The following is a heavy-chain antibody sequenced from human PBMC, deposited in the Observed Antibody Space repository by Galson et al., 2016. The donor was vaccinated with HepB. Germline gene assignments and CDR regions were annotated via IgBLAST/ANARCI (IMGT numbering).Heavy chain of an antibody. J-gene: IGHJ6*02. CDR2: IYYSGNT. V-gene: IGHV4-61*01. Sequence: SETLSLTCTVPGGSVSGGSYYWSWIRQPPGKGLEWIGYIYYSGNTNYNPSLKSRVTISVDMSKNQFYLRLSSVTPAETAVYYCATDVGGNDYGDYVPDHHYGMDVWGQGTTVTVSS. CDR1: GGSVSGGSYY. CDR3: ATDVGGNDYGDYVPDHHYGMDV. D-gene: IGHD4-17*01.